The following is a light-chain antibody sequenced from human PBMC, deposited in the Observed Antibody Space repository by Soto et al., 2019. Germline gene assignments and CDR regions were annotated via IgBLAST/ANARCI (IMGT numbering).Light chain of an antibody. CDR1: SSDVGSYNL. CDR2: EGR. J-gene: IGLJ1*01. V-gene: IGLV2-23*01. CDR3: CSYAGSSTYV. Sequence: QSALTQPASVSGSLGQSITISCTGTSSDVGSYNLVSWYQQHPGKAPKLMIYEGRKRPSGVSNRFSGSKSGNTASLTISGLQAEDEADYYCCSYAGSSTYVFGTGTKLTVL.